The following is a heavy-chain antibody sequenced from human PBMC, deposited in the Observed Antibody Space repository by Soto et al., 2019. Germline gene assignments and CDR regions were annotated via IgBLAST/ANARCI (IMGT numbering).Heavy chain of an antibody. Sequence: QVLLLQSGSEVKKAGSSVKVSCKASGDAFKSYAIHCVRQAPGQGLEYMGRIIPSYDRTQYAQKFQGRLTLTADKYTSTVYMELSSLRSEYTAVYYGARDTPIDYGDDTFDYWGQGTKVIVSS. CDR1: GDAFKSYA. V-gene: IGHV1-69*06. CDR3: ARDTPIDYGDDTFDY. D-gene: IGHD4-17*01. J-gene: IGHJ4*02. CDR2: IIPSYDRT.